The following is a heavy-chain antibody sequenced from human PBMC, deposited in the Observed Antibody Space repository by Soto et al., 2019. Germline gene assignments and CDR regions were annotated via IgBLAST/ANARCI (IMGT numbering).Heavy chain of an antibody. CDR3: ARQYYYDSSGYFPIDAFDI. Sequence: QVQLVESGGGVVQPGRSLRLSCAASGFTFSSYGMHWVRQAPGKGLEWVAVIWYDGSNKYYADSVKGRFTISRDNSKNTLYLQMNSLRAEDTAVYYCARQYYYDSSGYFPIDAFDIWDQGTMVTVSS. D-gene: IGHD3-22*01. V-gene: IGHV3-33*01. J-gene: IGHJ3*02. CDR2: IWYDGSNK. CDR1: GFTFSSYG.